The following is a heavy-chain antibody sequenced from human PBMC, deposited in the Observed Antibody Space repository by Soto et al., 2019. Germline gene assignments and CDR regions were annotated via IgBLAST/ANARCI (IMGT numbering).Heavy chain of an antibody. V-gene: IGHV3-48*03. D-gene: IGHD3-10*01. CDR3: TRAAWFPYLSFY. CDR1: GFTFSRFE. J-gene: IGHJ4*02. CDR2: ISSSGSTA. Sequence: LRLSCAASGFTFSRFELHWVRQAPGKGLEWISYISSSGSTAYYASSVEGRFTISRDNANNSVYLQMDSLRAEDTALYYCTRAAWFPYLSFYWGQGALVTDSS.